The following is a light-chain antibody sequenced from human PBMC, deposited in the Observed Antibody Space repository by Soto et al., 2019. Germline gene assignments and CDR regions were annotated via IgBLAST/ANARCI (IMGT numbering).Light chain of an antibody. J-gene: IGKJ1*01. V-gene: IGKV2-28*01. CDR1: QSLLQSNGNHY. CDR3: MQALHTPWT. Sequence: DIVLTQSPLSLPVTPGEPASISCRSSQSLLQSNGNHYLDWYLQKPGQSPQVLIYLGSNRASGVPDRFSGSGSGTDFTLKISRAEAEDVGVYYCMQALHTPWTFGQGTKVEIK. CDR2: LGS.